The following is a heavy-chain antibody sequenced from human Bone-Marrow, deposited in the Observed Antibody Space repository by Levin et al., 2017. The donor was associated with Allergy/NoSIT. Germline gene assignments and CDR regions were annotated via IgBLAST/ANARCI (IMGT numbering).Heavy chain of an antibody. CDR3: ARYGSGDYY. D-gene: IGHD3-10*01. Sequence: RGESLKISCQGSGYSFTSYWIAWVRQMPGKGLEWIGIIFPADSETRYSPSFQGQVTMSADKSISTAYLQWTSLKASDTAFYYCARYGSGDYYWGQGTLVTVSS. J-gene: IGHJ4*02. CDR1: GYSFTSYW. CDR2: IFPADSET. V-gene: IGHV5-51*01.